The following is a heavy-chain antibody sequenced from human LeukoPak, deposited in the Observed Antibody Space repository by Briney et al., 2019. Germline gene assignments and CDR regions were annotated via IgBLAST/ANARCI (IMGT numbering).Heavy chain of an antibody. V-gene: IGHV3-74*01. Sequence: GGSLRLSCAASGFTFSSYGMHWVRQAPGKGLVWVSRINSDGSSTSYADSVKGRFTISRDNAKNTLYLQMNSLRAEDTAVYYCARGRDGYNFDYWGQGTLVTVSS. CDR2: INSDGSST. D-gene: IGHD5-24*01. CDR1: GFTFSSYG. J-gene: IGHJ4*02. CDR3: ARGRDGYNFDY.